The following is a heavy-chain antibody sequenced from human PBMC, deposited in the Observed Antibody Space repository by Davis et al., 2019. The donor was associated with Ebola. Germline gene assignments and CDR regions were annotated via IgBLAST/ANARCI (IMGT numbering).Heavy chain of an antibody. CDR2: ISGYSGST. D-gene: IGHD2-8*01. V-gene: IGHV1-18*01. J-gene: IGHJ5*02. CDR1: GGTLSRYV. CDR3: SRTSGACTNGVCSVSDCDP. Sequence: ASVKVSCKASGGTLSRYVITWVRQAPGQGLEWMGWISGYSGSTNYAQKFQGRVTMPIDTVTTTSYMELTGLRHDDTAVYFCSRTSGACTNGVCSVSDCDPWGQGTLVTVSS.